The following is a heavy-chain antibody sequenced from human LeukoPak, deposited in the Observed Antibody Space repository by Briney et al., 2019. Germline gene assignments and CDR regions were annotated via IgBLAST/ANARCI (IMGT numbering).Heavy chain of an antibody. Sequence: AGGSLRLSCLAPGFTFSSYEMNWFRKAPGKGLDWASSINSDSSYIFLADSLKGRFPISRDNAKNSLYLQMNSLRAEDTAVYYCARDSGNYLDAFDIWGQGTMVTVSS. J-gene: IGHJ3*02. CDR3: ARDSGNYLDAFDI. V-gene: IGHV3-21*01. D-gene: IGHD1-7*01. CDR1: GFTFSSYE. CDR2: INSDSSYI.